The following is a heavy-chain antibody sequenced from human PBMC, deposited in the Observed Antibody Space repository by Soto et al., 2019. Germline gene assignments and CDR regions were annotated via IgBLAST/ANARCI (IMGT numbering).Heavy chain of an antibody. CDR3: ARALGYSYGNWFDP. J-gene: IGHJ5*02. V-gene: IGHV4-59*01. CDR2: IYYSGST. Sequence: TSETLSLTCTVSGGSISSYYWSCIRQPPGKGLEWIGYIYYSGSTNYNPSLKSRVTISVDTSKNQFSLKLSSVTAADTAVYYCARALGYSYGNWFDPWGQGTLVTVSS. D-gene: IGHD5-18*01. CDR1: GGSISSYY.